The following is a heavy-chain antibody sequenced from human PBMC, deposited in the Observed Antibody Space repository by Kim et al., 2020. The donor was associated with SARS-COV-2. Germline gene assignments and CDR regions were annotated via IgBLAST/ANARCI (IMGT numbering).Heavy chain of an antibody. CDR3: SKDIRYDSSGYYYAYFDY. V-gene: IGHV3-9*01. J-gene: IGHJ4*02. Sequence: KGRFAISRDNAKNSLYLQMNSLRAEDTALYYCSKDIRYDSSGYYYAYFDYWGQGTLVTVSS. D-gene: IGHD3-22*01.